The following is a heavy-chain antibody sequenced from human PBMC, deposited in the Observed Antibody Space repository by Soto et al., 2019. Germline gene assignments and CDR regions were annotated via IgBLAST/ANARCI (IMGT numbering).Heavy chain of an antibody. CDR2: IYPGDSDT. D-gene: IGHD2-15*01. J-gene: IGHJ4*02. Sequence: GESLKISCKGSGYIFTNYWIGWVRQMPGKGLEWMGIIYPGDSDTRYSPSFQGQVTFSPDKAISTAYLQWSSLKASDTAIYYCARLEGPAKFDYWGQGTLVTVS. CDR3: ARLEGPAKFDY. CDR1: GYIFTNYW. V-gene: IGHV5-51*01.